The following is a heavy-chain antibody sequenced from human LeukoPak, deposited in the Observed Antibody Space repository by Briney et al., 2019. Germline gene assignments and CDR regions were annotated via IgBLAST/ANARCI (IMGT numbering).Heavy chain of an antibody. J-gene: IGHJ5*02. V-gene: IGHV1-69*06. CDR1: GGTFSSYA. CDR2: IIPIFGTA. Sequence: SVKVSCKASGGTFSSYAISWVRQAPGRGLEWMGRIIPIFGTANYAQKFQGRVTITADKSTSTAYMELSSLRSEDTAVYYCARALSSSWYKNWFDPWGQGTLVTVSS. CDR3: ARALSSSWYKNWFDP. D-gene: IGHD6-13*01.